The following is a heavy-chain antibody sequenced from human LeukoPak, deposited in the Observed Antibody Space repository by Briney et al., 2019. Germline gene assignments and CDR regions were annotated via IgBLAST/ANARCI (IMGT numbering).Heavy chain of an antibody. CDR2: IWYDGSNK. CDR1: GFTFSRYG. Sequence: GGSLRLSCAASGFTFSRYGMHWVRQAPGKGLEWVAVIWYDGSNKYYADSVKGRFTISRDNSKNTLYLQMNSLRAEDTAVYYCARDHYDSSGYYPTFSYWGQGTLVTVSS. J-gene: IGHJ4*02. D-gene: IGHD3-22*01. CDR3: ARDHYDSSGYYPTFSY. V-gene: IGHV3-33*01.